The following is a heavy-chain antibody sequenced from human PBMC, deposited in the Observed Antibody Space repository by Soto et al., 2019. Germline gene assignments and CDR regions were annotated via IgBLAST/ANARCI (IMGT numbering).Heavy chain of an antibody. J-gene: IGHJ4*02. CDR1: GGTFSPYT. Sequence: QVQLVQSGAEVKKPGSSEKVSCKASGGTFSPYTVNWVRQAPGQGLEWMGRIIPFLGVTNYAQKFQARVTLTADTSTTTAYMELSGLRFEDTAVYYCARDWESTVSTWSFGAFWGRGTLVTVSS. D-gene: IGHD3-10*01. CDR3: ARDWESTVSTWSFGAF. V-gene: IGHV1-69*08. CDR2: IIPFLGVT.